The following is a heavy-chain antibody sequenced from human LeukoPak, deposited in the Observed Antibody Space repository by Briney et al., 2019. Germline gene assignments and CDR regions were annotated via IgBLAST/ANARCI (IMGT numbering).Heavy chain of an antibody. Sequence: PSETLSLTCTVSGGSISSSSYYWGWIRQPPGKGLEWIGSIYYSGSTYYNPSLKSRVTISVDTSKNQFSLKLSSVTAADTAVYYCASVSRDGYNSVDYWGQGTLVTVSS. CDR1: GGSISSSSYY. J-gene: IGHJ4*02. V-gene: IGHV4-39*01. CDR3: ASVSRDGYNSVDY. CDR2: IYYSGST. D-gene: IGHD5-24*01.